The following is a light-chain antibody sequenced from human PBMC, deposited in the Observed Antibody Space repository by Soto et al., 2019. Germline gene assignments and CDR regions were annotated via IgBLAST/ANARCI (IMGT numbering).Light chain of an antibody. CDR2: GAS. Sequence: EIVMTQSPAPLSVSPGERATLSCRASQSVNSNLAWYQQKPGQAPRLLIYGASTRATGIPARFTGSGSGTEFTLTISSLQSEDFAVYHCQQYNNWPPGTFGQGTKVEMK. V-gene: IGKV3-15*01. J-gene: IGKJ1*01. CDR1: QSVNSN. CDR3: QQYNNWPPGT.